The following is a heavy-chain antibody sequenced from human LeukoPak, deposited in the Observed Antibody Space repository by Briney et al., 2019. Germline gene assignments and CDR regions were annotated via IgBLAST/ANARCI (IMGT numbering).Heavy chain of an antibody. CDR1: GGSFSSYY. V-gene: IGHV4-59*01. CDR2: IYYSGST. J-gene: IGHJ3*02. D-gene: IGHD5-24*01. Sequence: PSETLSLTCAVYGGSFSSYYWSWIRQPPGKGLEWIGYIYYSGSTNYNPSLKSRVTVSVDTSKNQFSLKLSSVTAADTAVYYCARDSTRGWLHRAFDIWGQGTMVTVSS. CDR3: ARDSTRGWLHRAFDI.